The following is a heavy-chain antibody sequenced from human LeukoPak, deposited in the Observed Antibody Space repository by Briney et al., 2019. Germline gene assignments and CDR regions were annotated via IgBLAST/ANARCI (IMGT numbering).Heavy chain of an antibody. CDR2: INRDGSEK. CDR1: GFTFGDFF. CDR3: ARGVTMIRGAVMYPYFFDF. Sequence: GGSLRLSCAASGFTFGDFFMSWVRQAPGKGLEWVANINRDGSEKFHVDSVRGRFTISRDNAKNALFPQMHSLRADDTAMYFCARGVTMIRGAVMYPYFFDFWGRGTLATVSS. V-gene: IGHV3-7*03. D-gene: IGHD3-10*01. J-gene: IGHJ4*02.